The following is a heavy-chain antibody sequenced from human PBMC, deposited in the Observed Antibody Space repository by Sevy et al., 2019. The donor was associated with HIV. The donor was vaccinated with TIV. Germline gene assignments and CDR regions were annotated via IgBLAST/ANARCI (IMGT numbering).Heavy chain of an antibody. D-gene: IGHD3-22*01. J-gene: IGHJ4*02. CDR3: ARPYDSSGSYDY. V-gene: IGHV1-69*13. Sequence: ASVKVSCKASGGTFSSYAISWVRQAPGQGLEWMGGIIPIFGTANYALKFQGRVTITADESTSTAYMELSSLRSEDTAVYYCARPYDSSGSYDYWGQGTLVTVSS. CDR2: IIPIFGTA. CDR1: GGTFSSYA.